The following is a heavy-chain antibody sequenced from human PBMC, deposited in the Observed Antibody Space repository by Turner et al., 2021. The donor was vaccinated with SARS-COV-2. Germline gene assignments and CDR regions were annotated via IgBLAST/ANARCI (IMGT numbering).Heavy chain of an antibody. Sequence: VQLLESGGDVVPPGWSLRLSCPASGFTFSSYPMHWVRQAPGKGLEWVAVISYAGDNTKYADSVKGRFTVSRDTSKSTLFLQINSLKSEDTAVYYCARGGVKMSTIYWYFDLWGRGTLVTVSS. CDR3: ARGGVKMSTIYWYFDL. CDR2: ISYAGDNT. V-gene: IGHV3-30*03. CDR1: GFTFSSYP. D-gene: IGHD1-26*01. J-gene: IGHJ2*01.